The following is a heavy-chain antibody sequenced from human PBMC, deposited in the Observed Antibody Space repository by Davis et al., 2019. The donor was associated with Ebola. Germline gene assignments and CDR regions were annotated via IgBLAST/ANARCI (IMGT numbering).Heavy chain of an antibody. CDR2: INAGNGNT. CDR3: AREDVVPAVYYYYGMDV. V-gene: IGHV1-3*01. D-gene: IGHD2-2*01. J-gene: IGHJ6*02. CDR1: GGTFSSYA. Sequence: ASVKVSCKASGGTFSSYAISWVRQAPGQRLEWMGWINAGNGNTKYSQKFQGRVTITRDTSASTAYMELSSLRSEDTAVYYCAREDVVPAVYYYYGMDVWGQGTTVTVSS.